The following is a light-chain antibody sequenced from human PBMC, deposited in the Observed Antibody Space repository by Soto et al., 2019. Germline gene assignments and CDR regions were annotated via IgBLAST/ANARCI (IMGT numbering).Light chain of an antibody. CDR2: GAS. CDR3: QQFVSSPLT. CDR1: QSVDSSY. Sequence: EIVMTQSPGTLSLSPGERATLSCRASQSVDSSYLDWYQQKPGHATRLLIYGASNRATGVPGRFSGSGSGTYFTLTVSSLEHDDFAVYYCQQFVSSPLTFGQGTKVEIK. V-gene: IGKV3-20*01. J-gene: IGKJ1*01.